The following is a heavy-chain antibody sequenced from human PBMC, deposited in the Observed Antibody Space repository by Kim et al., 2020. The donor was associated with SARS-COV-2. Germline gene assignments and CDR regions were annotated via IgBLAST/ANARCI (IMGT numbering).Heavy chain of an antibody. V-gene: IGHV4-34*01. CDR3: ARAEYSSSSLWFDP. J-gene: IGHJ5*02. CDR2: INHSGST. CDR1: GGSFSGYY. D-gene: IGHD6-6*01. Sequence: SETLSLTCAVYGGSFSGYYWSWIRQPPGKGLEWIGEINHSGSTNYNPSLKSRVTISVDTSKNQFSLKLSSVTAADTAVYYCARAEYSSSSLWFDPWGQGT.